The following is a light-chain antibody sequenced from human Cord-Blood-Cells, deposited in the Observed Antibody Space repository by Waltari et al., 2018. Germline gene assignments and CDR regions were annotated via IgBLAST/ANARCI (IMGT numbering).Light chain of an antibody. CDR1: KSGDKY. J-gene: IGLJ2*01. Sequence: SYELTQPPSVSVSPGQTASIPCSGDKSGDKYACWYKQKPGQSPVLVIYQDSKRPSGIPERFSGSNSGTTATLTISGTQAMDEADYYCQAWDSSTVVFGGGTKLTVL. V-gene: IGLV3-1*01. CDR2: QDS. CDR3: QAWDSSTVV.